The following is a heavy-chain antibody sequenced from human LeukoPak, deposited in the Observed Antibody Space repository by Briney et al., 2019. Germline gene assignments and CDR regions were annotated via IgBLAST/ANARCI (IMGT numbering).Heavy chain of an antibody. CDR1: GGTFCSYA. V-gene: IGHV1-69*13. Sequence: SVKVSCKASGGTFCSYAISWVRQAPGQGLEWMGGIIPIFGTANYAQKFQGRVTITADESTSTAYMELSSLRSEGTAVYYCARTVLRYFDWLYWFDPWGQGTLVTVSS. CDR2: IIPIFGTA. D-gene: IGHD3-9*01. CDR3: ARTVLRYFDWLYWFDP. J-gene: IGHJ5*02.